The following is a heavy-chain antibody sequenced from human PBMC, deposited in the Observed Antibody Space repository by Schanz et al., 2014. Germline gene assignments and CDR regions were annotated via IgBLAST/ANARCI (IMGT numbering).Heavy chain of an antibody. D-gene: IGHD1-20*01. V-gene: IGHV1-18*01. CDR2: ISPNGAT. CDR1: GYTFTTYG. Sequence: QVQLVQSGSEVKKPGASVKVSCKASGYTFTTYGISWVRQAPGQGLEWMGWISPNGATRYAQNFQDKVTMTRDTSSSTAYMEVTSLRLDDTAIYYCANYNGGDFDYWGQGTLVTVSS. CDR3: ANYNGGDFDY. J-gene: IGHJ4*02.